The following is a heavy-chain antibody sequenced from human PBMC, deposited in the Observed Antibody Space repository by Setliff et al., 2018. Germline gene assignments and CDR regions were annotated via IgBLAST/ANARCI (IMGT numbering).Heavy chain of an antibody. CDR3: ARGRMRGSCSGPSCTYDPFDI. CDR1: GYTFTNYG. D-gene: IGHD2-2*01. CDR2: ISPYTGNT. Sequence: GASVKVSCKTSGYTFTNYGITWVRQAPGQGLEWMGWISPYTGNTYSAQRFQGRVTLTTDTSTSTAYMEVKSLTSDDTAVYYCARGRMRGSCSGPSCTYDPFDIWGQRTPVTVSS. J-gene: IGHJ3*02. V-gene: IGHV1-18*01.